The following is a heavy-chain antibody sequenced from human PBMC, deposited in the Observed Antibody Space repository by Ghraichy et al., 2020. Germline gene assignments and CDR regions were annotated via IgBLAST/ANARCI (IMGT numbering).Heavy chain of an antibody. V-gene: IGHV1-2*02. Sequence: ALVKVSCKASGYTFSGYYIHWVRQAPGQGLEWMGWINPKSGATNFAQKFQGRVTMTRDTSIRTAYMELRRLRFDDTAVYYCARHRVTPTYYYDSSASDSWGQGTLVTV. CDR2: INPKSGAT. J-gene: IGHJ4*02. D-gene: IGHD3-22*01. CDR1: GYTFSGYY. CDR3: ARHRVTPTYYYDSSASDS.